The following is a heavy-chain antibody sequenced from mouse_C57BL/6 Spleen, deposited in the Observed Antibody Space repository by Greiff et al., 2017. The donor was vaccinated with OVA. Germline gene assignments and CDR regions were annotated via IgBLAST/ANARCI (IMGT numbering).Heavy chain of an antibody. CDR2: ISSGGSYT. CDR1: GFTFSSYG. V-gene: IGHV5-6*01. Sequence: EVQLVESGGDLVKPGGSLKLSCAASGFTFSSYGMSWVHQTQDKRLEWVATISSGGSYTYYPDSVKGRFTISRDNAKNTLYLQMSSLKSEDTAMYYCARQGAYYSNEGVYFDYWGQGTTLTVSS. D-gene: IGHD2-5*01. J-gene: IGHJ2*01. CDR3: ARQGAYYSNEGVYFDY.